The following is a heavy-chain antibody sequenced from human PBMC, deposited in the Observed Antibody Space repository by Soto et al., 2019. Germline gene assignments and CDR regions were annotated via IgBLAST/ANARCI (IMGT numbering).Heavy chain of an antibody. CDR1: GYTFSAFW. J-gene: IGHJ6*02. Sequence: PGESLKISCQASGYTFSAFWITWVRQMPGKGLEWMATIDPRDSYSNYSLSFQGHVTTSADKSIGSAYLHWSTLESSDTAIYYCARISTGFCTKTTCQHYLGMDVWGQGTTVTVSS. V-gene: IGHV5-10-1*01. CDR3: ARISTGFCTKTTCQHYLGMDV. CDR2: IDPRDSYS. D-gene: IGHD2-8*01.